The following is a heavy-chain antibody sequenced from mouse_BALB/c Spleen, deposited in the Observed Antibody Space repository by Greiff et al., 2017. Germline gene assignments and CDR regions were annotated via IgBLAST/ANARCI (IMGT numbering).Heavy chain of an antibody. V-gene: IGHV2-2*02. CDR1: GFSLTSYG. Sequence: VKVVESGPGLVAPSQSLSITCTVSGFSLTSYGVHWVRQSPGKGLEWLGVIWSGGSTDYNAAFISRLSISKDNSKSQVFFKMNSLQANDTAIYYCARKGQLGLRNYYAMDYWGQGTSVTVSS. CDR3: ARKGQLGLRNYYAMDY. J-gene: IGHJ4*01. CDR2: IWSGGST. D-gene: IGHD3-2*01.